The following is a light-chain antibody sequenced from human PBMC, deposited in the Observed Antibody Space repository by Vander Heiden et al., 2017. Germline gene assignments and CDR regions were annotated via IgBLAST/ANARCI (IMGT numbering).Light chain of an antibody. V-gene: IGKV3-20*01. Sequence: IVLTQSPGTLSLSPGERATLSCRASQSVSSSYLAWYQQKPGQAPRLLIYGASSRATGIPDRVSGSGSGTDFTLTISRLEPEDFAVDYGQQYGSSPYTFGQGTKLEI. CDR3: QQYGSSPYT. CDR2: GAS. J-gene: IGKJ2*01. CDR1: QSVSSSY.